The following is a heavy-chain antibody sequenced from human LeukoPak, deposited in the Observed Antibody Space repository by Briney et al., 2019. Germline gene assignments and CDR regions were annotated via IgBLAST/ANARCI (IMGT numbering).Heavy chain of an antibody. V-gene: IGHV1-69*05. CDR2: IIPIFGTA. J-gene: IGHJ4*02. D-gene: IGHD3-3*01. Sequence: SVKVSCKASGGTFSSYAISWVRQAPGQGLEWMGGIIPIFGTANYAQKFQGRVTITTDESTSTAYMELSSLRCEDTAVYYCASIQYDFWSGYQYYFDYWGQGTLVTVSS. CDR1: GGTFSSYA. CDR3: ASIQYDFWSGYQYYFDY.